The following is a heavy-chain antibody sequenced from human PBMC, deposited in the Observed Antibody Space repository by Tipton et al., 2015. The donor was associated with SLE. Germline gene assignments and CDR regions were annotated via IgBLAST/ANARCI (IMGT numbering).Heavy chain of an antibody. V-gene: IGHV4-59*01. CDR2: IHSSGST. CDR1: GGSISSYY. J-gene: IGHJ4*02. D-gene: IGHD5-12*01. CDR3: ARIDGGYDQYYFDY. Sequence: TLSLTCTVSGGSISSYYWSWIRQPPGKGLEWIAYIHSSGSTNYNPSLKSRVTISDDTSKTQFSLKLSSVSAADTAVYYCARIDGGYDQYYFDYWGQGTLVTVSS.